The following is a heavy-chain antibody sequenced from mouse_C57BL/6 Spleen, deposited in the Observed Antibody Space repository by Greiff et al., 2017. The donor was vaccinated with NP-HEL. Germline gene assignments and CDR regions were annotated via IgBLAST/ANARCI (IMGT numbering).Heavy chain of an antibody. Sequence: QVHVKQSGAELVRPGSSVKLSCKASGYTFTSYWMHWVKQRPIQGLEWIGNIDPSDSETHYNQKFKDKATLTVDKSSSTAYMQLSSLTSEDSAVYYCARSGTDHWYFDVWGTGTTVTVSS. J-gene: IGHJ1*03. V-gene: IGHV1-52*01. CDR1: GYTFTSYW. CDR3: ARSGTDHWYFDV. CDR2: IDPSDSET. D-gene: IGHD3-1*01.